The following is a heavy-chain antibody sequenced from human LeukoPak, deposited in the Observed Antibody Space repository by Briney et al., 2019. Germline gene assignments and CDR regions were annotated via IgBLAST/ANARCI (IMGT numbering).Heavy chain of an antibody. CDR2: IYYSGGN. V-gene: IGHV4-59*08. J-gene: IGHJ4*02. D-gene: IGHD1-26*01. Sequence: SETLSLTCSVSGSSFTTYYWSWIRQPPGKELEWIGYIYYSGGNNYNPSLESRVTMSVDTSKNQFSLYLSSVTAADTAIYYCARSIVGYDWNFDQWGQGILVTVSS. CDR1: GSSFTTYY. CDR3: ARSIVGYDWNFDQ.